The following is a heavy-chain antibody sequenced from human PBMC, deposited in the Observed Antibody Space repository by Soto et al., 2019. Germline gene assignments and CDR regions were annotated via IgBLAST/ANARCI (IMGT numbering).Heavy chain of an antibody. V-gene: IGHV3-49*03. CDR3: TRDSRIGAPSLLCFGESPPDY. CDR1: GFTFGDYA. CDR2: IRSKAYGGTT. Sequence: GGSLRLSCTASGFTFGDYAMSWFRQAPGKGLEWVGFIRSKAYGGTTEYAASVKGRFTISRDDSKSIAYLQMNSLKTEDTAVYYCTRDSRIGAPSLLCFGESPPDYWGQGTLVTVSS. J-gene: IGHJ4*02. D-gene: IGHD3-10*01.